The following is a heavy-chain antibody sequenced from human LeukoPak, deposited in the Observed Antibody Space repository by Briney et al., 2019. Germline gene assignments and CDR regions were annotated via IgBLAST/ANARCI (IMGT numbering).Heavy chain of an antibody. CDR3: ARDGGDSGTIDY. CDR1: GFTFSRLA. CDR2: VASDGRSK. D-gene: IGHD2-21*02. Sequence: PGGSLRLSYAASGFTFSRLAMHWVRQAPGKGLEWLAVVASDGRSKFYANSVKGRFTISRDNSKNTVYLQMDSLRPEDTAVYSCARDGGDSGTIDYWGQGTLVTVSS. V-gene: IGHV3-30*04. J-gene: IGHJ4*02.